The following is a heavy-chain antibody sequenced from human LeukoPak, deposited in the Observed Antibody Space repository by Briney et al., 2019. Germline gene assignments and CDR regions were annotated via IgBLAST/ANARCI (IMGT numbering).Heavy chain of an antibody. D-gene: IGHD3-22*01. V-gene: IGHV4-39*07. J-gene: IGHJ4*02. Sequence: PSETLSLTCAVSGGSISSNSYYWGWIRQPPGKGLEWIGSIYHSGSTYYNPSLKSRVTISVDTSKNQFSLKLSSVTAADTAVYYCARGLSQYYYDSSGYDYWGQGTLVTVSS. CDR1: GGSISSNSYY. CDR2: IYHSGST. CDR3: ARGLSQYYYDSSGYDY.